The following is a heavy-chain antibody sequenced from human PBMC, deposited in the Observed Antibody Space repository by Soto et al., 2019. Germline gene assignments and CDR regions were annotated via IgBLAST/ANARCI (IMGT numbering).Heavy chain of an antibody. CDR2: INAGNGNT. CDR3: ARSLVVVTSFDY. V-gene: IGHV1-3*01. J-gene: IGHJ4*02. Sequence: QVQLVQSGAEVKKPGASVKVSCKASGYTFTSYAMHWVRQAPGQRLEWMGWINAGNGNTKYSQKFQGRVTITRDTSASTAYMELSSLRSEDTAVYYCARSLVVVTSFDYWGQGTLVTVSS. CDR1: GYTFTSYA. D-gene: IGHD3-22*01.